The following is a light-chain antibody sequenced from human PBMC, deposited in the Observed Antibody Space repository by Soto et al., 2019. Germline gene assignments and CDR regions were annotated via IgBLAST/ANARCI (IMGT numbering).Light chain of an antibody. J-gene: IGLJ1*01. CDR2: EIN. V-gene: IGLV2-8*01. Sequence: QSSLTQPPSASGSPGQSFTISCTGTISDVRAYDYVSWYQQHPGKAPKLMIYEINKRPSGVPDRFSGSKSGNTASLTVSGLQAEDEADYYCSSFAGSNNFPYVFGTGTKVTVL. CDR1: ISDVRAYDY. CDR3: SSFAGSNNFPYV.